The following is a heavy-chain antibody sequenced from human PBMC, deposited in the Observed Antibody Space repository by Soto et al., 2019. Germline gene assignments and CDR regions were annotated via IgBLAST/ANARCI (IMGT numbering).Heavy chain of an antibody. CDR2: ISTHSGNT. CDR1: GYTFTTYP. D-gene: IGHD6-6*01. J-gene: IGHJ4*02. Sequence: QIHLVQSGAEVRKPGASVRVSCKTSGYTFTTYPITWVRQALGLGPEWMGWISTHSGNTSYAQKFQGRVTMITDTSTTTTYMEMRSLRSDDTAMYYCARFRGYFSSFPDKWGQGTLVTVSS. CDR3: ARFRGYFSSFPDK. V-gene: IGHV1-18*01.